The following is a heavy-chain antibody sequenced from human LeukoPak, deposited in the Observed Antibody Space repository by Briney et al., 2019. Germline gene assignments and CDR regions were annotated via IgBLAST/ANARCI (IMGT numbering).Heavy chain of an antibody. Sequence: GSLRLSCAASGFTFSSYWMNWARQAPGKGLEWVASINHNGSVNYYVDSVKGRFTLSRDNAKNSLYLQMSNLRAEDTAVYFCARGGGLDVWGQGATVTVSS. CDR2: INHNGSVN. V-gene: IGHV3-7*03. J-gene: IGHJ6*02. CDR3: ARGGGLDV. D-gene: IGHD3-16*01. CDR1: GFTFSSYW.